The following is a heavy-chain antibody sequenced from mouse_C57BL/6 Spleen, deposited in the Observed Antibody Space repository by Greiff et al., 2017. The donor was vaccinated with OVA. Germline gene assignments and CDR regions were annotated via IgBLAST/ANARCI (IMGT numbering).Heavy chain of an antibody. V-gene: IGHV1-22*01. Sequence: VQLKESGPELVKPGASVKMSCKASGYTFTDYNMHWVKQSHGKSLEWIGYINPNNGGTSYNQKFKGKATLTVNKSSSTAYMELRSLTSEDSAVYYCARSAQAIYYAMDYWGQGTSVTVSS. CDR2: INPNNGGT. D-gene: IGHD3-2*02. CDR3: ARSAQAIYYAMDY. CDR1: GYTFTDYN. J-gene: IGHJ4*01.